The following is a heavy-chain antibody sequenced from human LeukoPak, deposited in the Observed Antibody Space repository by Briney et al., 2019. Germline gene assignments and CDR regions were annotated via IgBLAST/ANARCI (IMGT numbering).Heavy chain of an antibody. V-gene: IGHV4-31*03. D-gene: IGHD5-18*01. J-gene: IGHJ4*02. CDR2: IYYSGST. CDR1: GGSISSGGYY. Sequence: HPSATLSLTCTVSGGSISSGGYYWSWIRQHPGKGLEWIGYIYYSGSTYYNPSLKSRVTISVDTSKNQFSLKLSSVTAADTAVYYCARNSYGLYYFDYWGQGTLVNVSS. CDR3: ARNSYGLYYFDY.